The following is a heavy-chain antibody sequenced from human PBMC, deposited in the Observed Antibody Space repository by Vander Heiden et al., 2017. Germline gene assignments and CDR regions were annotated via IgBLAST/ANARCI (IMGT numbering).Heavy chain of an antibody. CDR1: GGTFSSYA. CDR3: ARVTKRVGRCVEWREFDP. V-gene: IGHV1-69*10. CDR2: IIPILGIA. D-gene: IGHD3-3*01. J-gene: IGHJ5*02. Sequence: QVQLVQSGAEVKKPGSSVKVSCKASGGTFSSYAISWVRQAPGQGLEWRGGIIPILGIANYAKKFQGRVTITADKSTSTAYRELSSLRSEETAVYDCARVTKRVGRCVEWREFDPWGQGTMVTVYS.